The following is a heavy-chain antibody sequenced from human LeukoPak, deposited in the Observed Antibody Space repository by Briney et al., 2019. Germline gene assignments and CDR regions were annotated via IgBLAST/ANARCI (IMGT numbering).Heavy chain of an antibody. V-gene: IGHV1-18*03. CDR1: GGTFSSYA. Sequence: RRASVKVSCKASGGTFSSYAISWVRQAHGPGLEWMAWISGYSGHTNYARNFQGRVTLTRDTSTTTAYMELRSLRSDDMAVYYCARETLYTNVRGPFDTWGQGTMVIVSS. J-gene: IGHJ3*02. CDR3: ARETLYTNVRGPFDT. D-gene: IGHD2-2*02. CDR2: ISGYSGHT.